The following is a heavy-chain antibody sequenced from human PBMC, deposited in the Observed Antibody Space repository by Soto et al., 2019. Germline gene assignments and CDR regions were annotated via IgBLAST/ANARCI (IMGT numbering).Heavy chain of an antibody. D-gene: IGHD6-6*01. CDR1: GGSISSGGYF. J-gene: IGHJ6*02. CDR2: ICYSGST. CDR3: AREGAAPYYYYGMDV. Sequence: QVQLQESGPGLVKPSQTLSLTCTVSGGSISSGGYFWSWIRQHPGKGLEWIGFICYSGSTYYNPSLESRVTISVDTSKNQFSLKLSSVTAADTAVYYCAREGAAPYYYYGMDVWGQGTTVTVSS. V-gene: IGHV4-31*03.